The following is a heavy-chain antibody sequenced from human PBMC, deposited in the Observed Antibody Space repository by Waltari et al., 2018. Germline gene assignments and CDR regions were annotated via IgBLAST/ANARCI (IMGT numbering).Heavy chain of an antibody. CDR3: ARGRSYCSGGTCYSDWWYFDL. V-gene: IGHV4-59*01. J-gene: IGHJ2*01. CDR2: IYGSGSI. D-gene: IGHD2-15*01. Sequence: QMQLQESGPGLVKPSETLSLTCTVSGGSINTSYWTWIRQTPGKGLDWIGCIYGSGSINYNPSLKSRVTISVDPSKKQISLNLTSVTAADTAVYHCARGRSYCSGGTCYSDWWYFDLWGRGTLVAVSS. CDR1: GGSINTSY.